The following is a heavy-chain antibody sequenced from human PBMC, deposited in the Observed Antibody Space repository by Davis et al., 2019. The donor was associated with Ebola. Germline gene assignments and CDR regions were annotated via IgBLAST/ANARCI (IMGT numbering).Heavy chain of an antibody. CDR2: IKQDGSEK. D-gene: IGHD5-12*01. CDR3: ARDSLPPSGFEPY. V-gene: IGHV3-7*01. Sequence: GESLKISCAASGFTFRNHAMSWVRQAPGKGLEWVANIKQDGSEKYYVNSVKGRFTISRDNDKNSLSLQMNGLRDEDTAVYYCARDSLPPSGFEPYWGQGTLVTVSS. CDR1: GFTFRNHA. J-gene: IGHJ4*02.